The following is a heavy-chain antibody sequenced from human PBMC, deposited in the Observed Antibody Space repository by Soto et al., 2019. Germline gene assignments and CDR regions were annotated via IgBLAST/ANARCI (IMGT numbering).Heavy chain of an antibody. Sequence: GESLKISCKGSGCSFTNYWIGWVRQMPGKGLEWMGIFYPSDSDTRYSPSFQGLVTISADKSISTAFLQWSSLKASDTAVYYCARGHSTRYYTYFDDWGQGTLVPVSS. CDR2: FYPSDSDT. D-gene: IGHD6-13*01. J-gene: IGHJ4*02. CDR1: GCSFTNYW. V-gene: IGHV5-51*01. CDR3: ARGHSTRYYTYFDD.